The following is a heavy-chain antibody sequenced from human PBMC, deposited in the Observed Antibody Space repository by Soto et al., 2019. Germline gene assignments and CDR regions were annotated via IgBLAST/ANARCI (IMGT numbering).Heavy chain of an antibody. J-gene: IGHJ4*02. Sequence: SETLSLTCTVSGGSISSGGYYWSWIRQHPGKGLEWIGYIYYSGSTYYNPSLKSRVTISVDTSKNQFSLKLSSVTAADTAVYYCARFKKGIPGYFDYWGQGTLVTVSS. D-gene: IGHD2-21*01. CDR1: GGSISSGGYY. CDR3: ARFKKGIPGYFDY. V-gene: IGHV4-31*03. CDR2: IYYSGST.